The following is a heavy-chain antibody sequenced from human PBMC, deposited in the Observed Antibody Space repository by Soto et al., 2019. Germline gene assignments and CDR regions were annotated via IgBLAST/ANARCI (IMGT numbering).Heavy chain of an antibody. CDR2: VYYSGTT. D-gene: IGHD1-26*01. CDR3: VTVNLVGAAYYFDY. Sequence: SETLSLTCTVSGGSIRNGNYYWGWIRQPPGKGLEWIGYVYYSGTTYSHPSLNSRVSISVDTSENQFSLRLTSVTAADTAVYYCVTVNLVGAAYYFDYWGPGTLVTVSS. V-gene: IGHV4-30-4*01. CDR1: GGSIRNGNYY. J-gene: IGHJ4*02.